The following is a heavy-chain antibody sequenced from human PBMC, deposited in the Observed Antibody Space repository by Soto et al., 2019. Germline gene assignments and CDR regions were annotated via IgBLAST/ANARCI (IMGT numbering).Heavy chain of an antibody. Sequence: EVQLVESGGGLVKPGGSLRLSCGVSGFTFSTDSMNWVRQAPGKGLEWVSCISSSSSITHYADSVKGRFTITRDNANNSLFLQMNSLRAEDTAVYYCARVRDSLPLGPIDPWGQGTLVTVSA. V-gene: IGHV3-21*02. J-gene: IGHJ5*02. CDR2: ISSSSSIT. D-gene: IGHD3-10*01. CDR1: GFTFSTDS. CDR3: ARVRDSLPLGPIDP.